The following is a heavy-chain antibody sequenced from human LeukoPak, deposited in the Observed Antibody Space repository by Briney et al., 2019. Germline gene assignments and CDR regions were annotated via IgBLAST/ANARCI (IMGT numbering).Heavy chain of an antibody. J-gene: IGHJ6*02. D-gene: IGHD2-2*01. CDR2: IGPAGDT. Sequence: AGGSLRLSCAASGFTFSSYDMHWVRQATGKGLEWVSAIGPAGDTYYPGSVKGRFTISRENAKNSLYLQMNSLRAGDTAVYYCARGLPYCSSTSCYPGWPHYYYGMDVWGQGTTVTVSS. CDR3: ARGLPYCSSTSCYPGWPHYYYGMDV. CDR1: GFTFSSYD. V-gene: IGHV3-13*01.